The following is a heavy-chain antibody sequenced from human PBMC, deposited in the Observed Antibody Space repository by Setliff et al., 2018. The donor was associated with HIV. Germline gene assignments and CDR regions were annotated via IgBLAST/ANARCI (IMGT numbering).Heavy chain of an antibody. CDR3: TRQSPVAGSGAFDI. D-gene: IGHD6-19*01. J-gene: IGHJ3*02. CDR2: IYTSGNTNYNPST. V-gene: IGHV4-61*02. Sequence: SETLSLTCTVSGDSISSGGYYWGWIRQPAGQGLGWIGRIYTSGNTNYNPSTNYNPSLKSRITISLETSRNQFSLRVTSVTATDTAVYYCTRQSPVAGSGAFDIWGQGTMVTVS. CDR1: GDSISSGGYY.